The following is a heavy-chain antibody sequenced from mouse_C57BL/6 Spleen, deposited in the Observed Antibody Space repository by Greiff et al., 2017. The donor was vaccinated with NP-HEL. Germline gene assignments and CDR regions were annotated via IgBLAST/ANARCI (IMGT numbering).Heavy chain of an antibody. J-gene: IGHJ4*01. CDR1: GFTFSSYA. D-gene: IGHD1-1*01. Sequence: EVQGVESGGGLVKPGGSLKLSCAASGFTFSSYAMSWVRQTPEKRLEWVATISDGGSYTYYPDNVKGRFTISRDNAKNNLYLQMSHLKSEDTAMYYCARDGVRSYAMDYWGQGTSVTVSS. CDR2: ISDGGSYT. CDR3: ARDGVRSYAMDY. V-gene: IGHV5-4*01.